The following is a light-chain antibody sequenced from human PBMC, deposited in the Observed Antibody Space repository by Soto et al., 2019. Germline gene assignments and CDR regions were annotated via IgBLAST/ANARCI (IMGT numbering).Light chain of an antibody. V-gene: IGLV2-8*01. CDR3: SSYAGSNNWV. J-gene: IGLJ3*02. CDR2: EVS. CDR1: SSDVGDYNY. Sequence: QSVLTQPPSASGSPGQSVTISCTGTSSDVGDYNYVSWYQQHPGKAPKRMIYEVSKRPSGVPDRFSGSKSGNTASLTVSGLQAEDEADYYCSSYAGSNNWVFGGETKLTVL.